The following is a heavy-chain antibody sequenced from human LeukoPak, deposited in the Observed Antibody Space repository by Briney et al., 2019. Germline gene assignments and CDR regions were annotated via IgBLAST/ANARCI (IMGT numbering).Heavy chain of an antibody. Sequence: SETLSLTCAVYCGSFSSYYWSWIRQPPGKGLEWIGEINHSGSTNYNPSLKSRVTISVDTSKNQFSLKLSSVTAADTAVYYCARGRTLYSSSRGNWFDPWGQGTLVTVSS. D-gene: IGHD6-13*01. CDR1: CGSFSSYY. CDR3: ARGRTLYSSSRGNWFDP. CDR2: INHSGST. V-gene: IGHV4-34*01. J-gene: IGHJ5*02.